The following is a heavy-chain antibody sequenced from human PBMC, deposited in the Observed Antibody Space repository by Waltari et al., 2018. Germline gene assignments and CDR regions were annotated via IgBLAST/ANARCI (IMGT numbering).Heavy chain of an antibody. J-gene: IGHJ4*02. Sequence: EVQLVQSGAEVKKPGESLKISCKGSGYSFTSYWIGWVRQMPGKGLEWMGIIYPGDSDTRYSPSFQGQVTISADKSISTAYLQWSSLKASDTALYYCVKDGGQASSSWYEFDYWGQGTLVTVSS. CDR1: GYSFTSYW. V-gene: IGHV5-51*01. CDR2: IYPGDSDT. D-gene: IGHD6-13*01. CDR3: VKDGGQASSSWYEFDY.